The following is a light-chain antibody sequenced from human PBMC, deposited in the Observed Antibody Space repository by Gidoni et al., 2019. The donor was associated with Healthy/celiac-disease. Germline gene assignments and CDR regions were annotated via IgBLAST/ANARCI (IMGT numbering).Light chain of an antibody. J-gene: IGKJ4*01. Sequence: EIVMTQSQATLSVSPGERATLSCRASQSVNSNLAWYQQKPGQAPRLLIYGASTRATGIPARFSGSGSGTEFTLTISSLQSEDFAVYYCQQYNNWALFGGGTKVEIK. CDR1: QSVNSN. CDR2: GAS. V-gene: IGKV3-15*01. CDR3: QQYNNWAL.